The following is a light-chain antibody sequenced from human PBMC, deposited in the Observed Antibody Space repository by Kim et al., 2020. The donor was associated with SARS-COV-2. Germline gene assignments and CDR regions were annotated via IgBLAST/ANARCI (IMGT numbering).Light chain of an antibody. J-gene: IGKJ1*01. Sequence: ASIGDRVVITCRASQSIRNDLNWYQQNPGRAPKPLIFHASTLQIGVPSRFSGSGSGTDFTLTITNLQPEDFAAYYCEQSFSSPWTFGQGTKVDIK. CDR2: HAS. V-gene: IGKV1-39*01. CDR1: QSIRND. CDR3: EQSFSSPWT.